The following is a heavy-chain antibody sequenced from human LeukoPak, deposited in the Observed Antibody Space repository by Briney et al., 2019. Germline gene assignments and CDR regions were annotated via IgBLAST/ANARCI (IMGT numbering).Heavy chain of an antibody. Sequence: SSETLSLTCAVSGSSITSDYFWGWIRQPPGKGLEWIATIYYSWGTYFNPSLKSRVSISLDASKNQFSLKLTSLTAADTAIYYCARNVAAEFFDFWGQGILVTVSS. CDR3: ARNVAAEFFDF. D-gene: IGHD3-10*01. J-gene: IGHJ4*02. CDR1: GSSITSDYF. V-gene: IGHV4-38-2*01. CDR2: IYYSWGT.